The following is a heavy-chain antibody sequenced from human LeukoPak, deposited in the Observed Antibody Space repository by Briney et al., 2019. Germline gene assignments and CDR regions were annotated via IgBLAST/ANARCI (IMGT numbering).Heavy chain of an antibody. J-gene: IGHJ3*02. Sequence: GGSLRLSCAASGFTLSSYDMHWVRQAPGKGLEWVAVISYDGSNKYYADSVKGRFTIPRDNSKNTLFLQMNSLRAEDTAVYYCAKGPLVTFDIWGQGTMVTVSS. D-gene: IGHD2-8*02. V-gene: IGHV3-30*18. CDR2: ISYDGSNK. CDR1: GFTLSSYD. CDR3: AKGPLVTFDI.